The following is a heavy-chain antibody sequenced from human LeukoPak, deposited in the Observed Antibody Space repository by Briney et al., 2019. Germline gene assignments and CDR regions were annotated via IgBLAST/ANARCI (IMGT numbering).Heavy chain of an antibody. CDR2: IYPDDSDI. CDR3: ARPTNTSGYDC. Sequence: GESLKISCKVSGYSFTTYWIGWVRQMPGKGLEWMGIIYPDDSDIRYSPSFQGQVSISADKSISTAYLQWSSLKASDTAMYYCARPTNTSGYDCWGQGTLVTVTS. D-gene: IGHD3-22*01. CDR1: GYSFTTYW. J-gene: IGHJ4*02. V-gene: IGHV5-51*01.